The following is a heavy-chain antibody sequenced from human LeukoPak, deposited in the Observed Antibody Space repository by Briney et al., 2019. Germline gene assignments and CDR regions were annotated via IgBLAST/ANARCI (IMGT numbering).Heavy chain of an antibody. CDR1: GGSISSGGYY. Sequence: SETLSLTCTVSGGSISSGGYYWSWIRQHPGKGLEWIGYIYYSGGTYYNPSLKSRVTISVDTSKNQFSLKLSSVTAADTAVYYCARKLGSQIDYWGQGTLVTVSS. CDR2: IYYSGGT. D-gene: IGHD3-10*01. CDR3: ARKLGSQIDY. J-gene: IGHJ4*02. V-gene: IGHV4-31*03.